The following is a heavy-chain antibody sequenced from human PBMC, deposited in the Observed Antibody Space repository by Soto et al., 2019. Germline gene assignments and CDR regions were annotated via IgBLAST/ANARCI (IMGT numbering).Heavy chain of an antibody. J-gene: IGHJ4*02. V-gene: IGHV4-30-4*01. CDR1: GGSISSGDYY. D-gene: IGHD4-17*01. Sequence: PSETLSLTCTVSGGSISSGDYYWSWIRQPPGKGLEWIGYIYYSGSTYYNPSLKSRVTISVDTSKNQFSLKLSSVTAADTAVYYCAREYVPPDYGDYDFSFYFDYWGQGTLVTVSS. CDR3: AREYVPPDYGDYDFSFYFDY. CDR2: IYYSGST.